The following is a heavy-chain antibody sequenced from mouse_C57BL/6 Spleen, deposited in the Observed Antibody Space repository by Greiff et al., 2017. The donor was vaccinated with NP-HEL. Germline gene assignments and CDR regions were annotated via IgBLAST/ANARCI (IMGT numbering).Heavy chain of an antibody. CDR1: GYTFTSYW. D-gene: IGHD2-4*01. V-gene: IGHV1-53*01. J-gene: IGHJ1*03. CDR2: INPSNGGT. Sequence: QVQLQQSGTELVKPGASVKLSCKASGYTFTSYWMHWVKQRPGQGLEWIGNINPSNGGTNYNEKFKSKATLTVDTSSSTAYMQLSSLTSEDSAVYYCARAEGLGLGDFDVGGTGTTVTVAS. CDR3: ARAEGLGLGDFDV.